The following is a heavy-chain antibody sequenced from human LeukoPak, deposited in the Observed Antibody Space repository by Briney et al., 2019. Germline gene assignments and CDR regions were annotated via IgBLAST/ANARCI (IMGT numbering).Heavy chain of an antibody. CDR2: INGDGSST. J-gene: IGHJ4*02. CDR3: ARASTTVPNLLDN. Sequence: GGSLRLSCVASGFTFRTYWMHWVRQAPGKGLLWVSRINGDGSSTNYADSVKGRLTISRDNAKNTLYLQMNSLRAEDTAVYYCARASTTVPNLLDNWGQGTLVTVSS. V-gene: IGHV3-74*01. CDR1: GFTFRTYW. D-gene: IGHD4-17*01.